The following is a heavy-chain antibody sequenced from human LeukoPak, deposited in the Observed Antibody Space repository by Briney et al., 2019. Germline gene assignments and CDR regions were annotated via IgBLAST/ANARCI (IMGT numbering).Heavy chain of an antibody. CDR2: VSYTGRT. J-gene: IGHJ3*01. V-gene: IGHV4-59*11. D-gene: IGHD3-22*01. CDR1: GGSLSGHY. CDR3: ARLLDNDISGDPDTFDV. Sequence: SETLSLTCTVSGGSLSGHYWSWIRQPPGKRLEWIGYVSYTGRTKYNPSLQSRVTISIDTSKSTFSLKLTSVTSADTAVYSCARLLDNDISGDPDTFDVWGQGTTVIVSS.